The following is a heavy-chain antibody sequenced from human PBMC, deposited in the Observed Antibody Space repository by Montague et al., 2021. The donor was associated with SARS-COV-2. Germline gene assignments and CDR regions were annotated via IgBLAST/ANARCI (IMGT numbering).Heavy chain of an antibody. V-gene: IGHV3-20*01. CDR2: INWNGGST. D-gene: IGHD3-3*01. CDR1: GFTFDDYG. J-gene: IGHJ4*02. CDR3: ARVASTGFWSGYYY. Sequence: SLRLSCAASGFTFDDYGMSWVRQAPGKGLEWVSGINWNGGSTGYADSLKGRFTISRDNAKNSLYLQMNSLRAEDMASYHCARVASTGFWSGYYYWGQGTLVTVSS.